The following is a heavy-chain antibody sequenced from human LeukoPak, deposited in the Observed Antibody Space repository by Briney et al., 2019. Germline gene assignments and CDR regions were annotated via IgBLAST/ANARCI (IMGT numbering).Heavy chain of an antibody. CDR2: IKQDGSEK. D-gene: IGHD6-19*01. CDR3: AREYSSGWYGDSAYGMDV. Sequence: PGGSLRLSCAASGFTFSSYWMSWVRQAPGKGLEWVANIKQDGSEKYYVDSVKGRFTISRDNAKNSLYLQMNSLRAEDTAVYYCAREYSSGWYGDSAYGMDVWGQGTTVTVSS. V-gene: IGHV3-7*01. CDR1: GFTFSSYW. J-gene: IGHJ6*02.